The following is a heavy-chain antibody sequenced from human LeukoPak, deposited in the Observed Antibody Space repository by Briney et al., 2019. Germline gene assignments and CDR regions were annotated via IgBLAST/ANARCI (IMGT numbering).Heavy chain of an antibody. CDR2: ISGSGGST. CDR3: ARLGYYDFWSGYRDY. V-gene: IGHV3-23*01. D-gene: IGHD3-3*01. Sequence: GGSLRLSCAASGFTFSSYAMSWVRQAPGKGLEWVSAISGSGGSTYYADSVKGRFTISRDNSKNTLYLQMNSLRAEDTAVYYCARLGYYDFWSGYRDYWGQGTLVTVSS. J-gene: IGHJ4*02. CDR1: GFTFSSYA.